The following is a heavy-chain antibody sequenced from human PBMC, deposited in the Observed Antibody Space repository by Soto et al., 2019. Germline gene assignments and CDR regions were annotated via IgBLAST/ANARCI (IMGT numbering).Heavy chain of an antibody. V-gene: IGHV1-18*01. CDR2: ISGYNGKT. Sequence: GASVKVSCKASGYTFTFYGISWVRQAPGQGLEWMGWISGYNGKTNHAQKFQGRVTMTTDTSTNTADMELRSLRSDDTAIYYCARESGAIVAVPAAMDVWGQGTTVTAP. J-gene: IGHJ6*02. CDR3: ARESGAIVAVPAAMDV. CDR1: GYTFTFYG. D-gene: IGHD2-15*01.